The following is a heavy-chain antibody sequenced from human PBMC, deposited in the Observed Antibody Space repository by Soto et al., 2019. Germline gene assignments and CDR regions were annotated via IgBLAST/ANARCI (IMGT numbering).Heavy chain of an antibody. D-gene: IGHD6-19*01. V-gene: IGHV3-23*01. CDR1: GFTFSSYA. CDR2: ISGSGGST. J-gene: IGHJ4*02. Sequence: EVQLLESGGGLVQPGGSLRLSCAASGFTFSSYAMSWVRQAPGKGLEWVSAISGSGGSTYYADSVKGRFTISRDNSKNTLYLQMNSRRAEDTAVYYCAKNPLSSGWSDYYFDYWGQGTLVTVSS. CDR3: AKNPLSSGWSDYYFDY.